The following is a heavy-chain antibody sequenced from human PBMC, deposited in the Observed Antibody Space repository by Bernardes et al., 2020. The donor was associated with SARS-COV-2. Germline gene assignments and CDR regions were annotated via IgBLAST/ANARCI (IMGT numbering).Heavy chain of an antibody. Sequence: ETLSLTCTVSGGSIGSYYWAWIRQPPGKGLEGIGYIYYRGTTNYNPSLKSRVTISVDRSQNQFSLNLSSVTPADTAVYYCARDLSHLVRRGFDLWGRGTLVTVSS. CDR2: IYYRGTT. D-gene: IGHD3-10*01. CDR3: ARDLSHLVRRGFDL. V-gene: IGHV4-59*01. J-gene: IGHJ2*01. CDR1: GGSIGSYY.